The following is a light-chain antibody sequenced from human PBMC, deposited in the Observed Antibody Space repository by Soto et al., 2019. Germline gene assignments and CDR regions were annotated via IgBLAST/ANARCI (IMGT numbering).Light chain of an antibody. Sequence: QSVLTQPPSASGTPGQRVTISCSGSSSNIGTYYVDWYQQLPGTAPKLLIHRNGQRPSGVPDRFSGSKSGTSASLAISGLRSEDEADYYCATWDDRLRAYVIGVGTKVTVL. J-gene: IGLJ1*01. CDR3: ATWDDRLRAYV. V-gene: IGLV1-47*01. CDR1: SSNIGTYY. CDR2: RNG.